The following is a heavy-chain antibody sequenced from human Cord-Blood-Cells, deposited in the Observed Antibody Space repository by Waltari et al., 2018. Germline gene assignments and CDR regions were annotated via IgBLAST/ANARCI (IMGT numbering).Heavy chain of an antibody. CDR3: ARGPLRIAAAGDY. D-gene: IGHD6-13*01. V-gene: IGHV1-8*01. J-gene: IGHJ4*02. CDR1: GYTSTSYD. CDR2: MNPNSGNT. Sequence: QVQLVQSGAEVKQRGASVKVSCKASGYTSTSYDITWVMLATGQGLEWMGWMNPNSGNTGYAQKFQGRVTMTRNTSISTAYMELSSLRSEDTAVYYCARGPLRIAAAGDYWGQGTLVTVSS.